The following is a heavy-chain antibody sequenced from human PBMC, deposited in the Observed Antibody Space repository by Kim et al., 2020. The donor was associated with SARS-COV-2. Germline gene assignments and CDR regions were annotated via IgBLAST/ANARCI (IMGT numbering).Heavy chain of an antibody. Sequence: GGSLRLSCAASGFTFSSYGMHWVRQAPGKGLEWVAVISYDGSNKYYADSVKGRFTISRDNSKNTLYLQMNSLRAEDTAVYYCAKDRVAVAGTPGRCDYWGQGTLVTVSS. CDR1: GFTFSSYG. V-gene: IGHV3-30*18. D-gene: IGHD6-19*01. J-gene: IGHJ4*02. CDR3: AKDRVAVAGTPGRCDY. CDR2: ISYDGSNK.